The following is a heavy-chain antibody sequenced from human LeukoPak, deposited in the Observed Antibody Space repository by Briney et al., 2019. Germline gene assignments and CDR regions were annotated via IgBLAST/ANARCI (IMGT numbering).Heavy chain of an antibody. CDR2: FYYSGST. CDR1: GGSISSYY. Sequence: SETLSLTCSVSGGSISSYYWSWIRQPPGKGLEWIGYFYYSGSTNYNPSLKSRVTISVDTSKNQFSLRLSSVTAADTAVYYCARVTGYIVEDYFDYWGQGTLVTASS. D-gene: IGHD3-22*01. CDR3: ARVTGYIVEDYFDY. V-gene: IGHV4-59*01. J-gene: IGHJ4*02.